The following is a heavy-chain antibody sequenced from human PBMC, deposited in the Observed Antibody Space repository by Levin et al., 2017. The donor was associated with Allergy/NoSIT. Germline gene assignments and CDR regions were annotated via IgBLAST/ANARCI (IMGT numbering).Heavy chain of an antibody. CDR3: ARESGRLMIITPGAFDV. J-gene: IGHJ3*01. V-gene: IGHV3-33*01. CDR1: GFTFNNYG. Sequence: GESLKISCAASGFTFNNYGMHWVRQAPGKGLEWVAVVWYDESNKYYADSVKGRFTIPRDNSKNMLYLQMNSLRAEDTAVYYCARESGRLMIITPGAFDVWGQGTLVTVSS. D-gene: IGHD3-16*01. CDR2: VWYDESNK.